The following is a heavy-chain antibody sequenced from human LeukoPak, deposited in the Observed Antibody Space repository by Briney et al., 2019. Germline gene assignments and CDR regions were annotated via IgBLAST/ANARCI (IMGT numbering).Heavy chain of an antibody. CDR3: ARDLVSGAYTFDV. CDR1: GFTFSSFG. CDR2: ISNSGTTV. V-gene: IGHV3-48*03. Sequence: GGSLGLSCAASGFTFSSFGLNWVRQAPGKGLEWISYISNSGTTVYYADSVRGRFTFSRDNAKNSLYLQMNSLRAEDTAVYYCARDLVSGAYTFDVWGQGTMVTVSS. J-gene: IGHJ3*01. D-gene: IGHD3-16*01.